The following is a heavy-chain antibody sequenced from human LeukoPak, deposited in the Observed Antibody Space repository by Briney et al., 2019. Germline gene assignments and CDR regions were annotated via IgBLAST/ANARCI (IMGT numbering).Heavy chain of an antibody. CDR1: GESISGFY. CDR3: ARNLIPEQLVLNF. D-gene: IGHD6-13*01. V-gene: IGHV4-59*01. CDR2: IYYSGST. J-gene: IGHJ4*02. Sequence: SETLSLTCTVSGESISGFYWTWIRQPPGKGLEWIGYIYYSGSTNYNPSLKSRVTMSVDTSKNQFSLNLRSVTPEDTAVYYCARNLIPEQLVLNFWGQGTLVTVSS.